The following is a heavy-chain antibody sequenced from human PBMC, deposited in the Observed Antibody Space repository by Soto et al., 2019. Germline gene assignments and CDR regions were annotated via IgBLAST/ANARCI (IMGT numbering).Heavy chain of an antibody. V-gene: IGHV4-34*01. Sequence: QVQLQQCGAGLLKPSETLSLTCAVYGGSFSGYYWSWIRQPPGKGLEWIGEIKHSGSTNYNPSLKSLITISVNTSKTRFSEKLSSVTAADTAVYYCASRVEWPYSCWYFDLWGRGTLVTVSS. CDR3: ASRVEWPYSCWYFDL. CDR2: IKHSGST. J-gene: IGHJ2*01. CDR1: GGSFSGYY. D-gene: IGHD2-15*01.